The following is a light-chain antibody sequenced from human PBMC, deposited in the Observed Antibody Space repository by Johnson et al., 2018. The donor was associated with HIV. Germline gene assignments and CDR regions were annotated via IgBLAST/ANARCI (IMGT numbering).Light chain of an antibody. CDR2: ENN. CDR3: GTWDSSLSAPWV. J-gene: IGLJ1*01. CDR1: SSDMGNYA. V-gene: IGLV1-51*02. Sequence: HSVLTQPPSVSAAPGQKVTISCSGSSSDMGNYAVSWYQQLPGTAPKLLIYENNKRPSGIPDRFSGSKSGTSATLGITGLQTGDEADYYCGTWDSSLSAPWVFGTGTKVTVL.